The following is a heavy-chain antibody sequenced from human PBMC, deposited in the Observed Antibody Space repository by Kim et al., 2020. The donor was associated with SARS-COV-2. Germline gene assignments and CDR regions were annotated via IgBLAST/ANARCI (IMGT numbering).Heavy chain of an antibody. CDR3: ARASGAIRYFDWLPEGNWFDP. CDR1: GYTFTSYG. Sequence: ASVKVSCKASGYTFTSYGISWVRQAPGQGLEWMGWISAYNGNTNYAQKLQGRVTMTTDTSTSTAYMELRSLRSDDTAVYYCARASGAIRYFDWLPEGNWFDPWGQGTLVTVSS. CDR2: ISAYNGNT. J-gene: IGHJ5*02. D-gene: IGHD3-9*01. V-gene: IGHV1-18*01.